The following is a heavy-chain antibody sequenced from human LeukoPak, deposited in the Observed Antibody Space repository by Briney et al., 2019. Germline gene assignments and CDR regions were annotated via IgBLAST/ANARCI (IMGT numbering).Heavy chain of an antibody. CDR2: IKQDGSEK. CDR3: ARGELRYFDWFPGYMDV. V-gene: IGHV3-7*01. CDR1: GFTFSSYW. J-gene: IGHJ6*03. D-gene: IGHD3-9*01. Sequence: GGSLRLSCAASGFTFSSYWMSWVRQAPGKGLEWVANIKQDGSEKYYVDSVKGRFTISRDNAKNSLYLQMNSLRAEDTAVYYCARGELRYFDWFPGYMDVWGKGTTVTVSS.